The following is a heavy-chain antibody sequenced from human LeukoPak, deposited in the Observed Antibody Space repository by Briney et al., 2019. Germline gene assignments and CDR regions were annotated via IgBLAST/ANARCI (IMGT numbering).Heavy chain of an antibody. CDR3: AKVSQWGNSRWYEGD. CDR2: ISADGTT. Sequence: SGGSLRLSCAASGFTFSSSPMSWVRQAPGKGLDWVSSISADGTTYYADSVKGRFTISRDNSKNTLYLQMNSLRGEDTAVYYCAKVSQWGNSRWYEGDWGQGTLVTVSS. J-gene: IGHJ4*02. CDR1: GFTFSSSP. V-gene: IGHV3-23*01. D-gene: IGHD6-13*01.